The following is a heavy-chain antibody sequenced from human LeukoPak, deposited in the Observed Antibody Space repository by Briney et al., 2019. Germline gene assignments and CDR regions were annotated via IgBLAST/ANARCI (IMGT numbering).Heavy chain of an antibody. D-gene: IGHD3-10*01. J-gene: IGHJ6*02. Sequence: SETLSLTCNVSGDSLRSHYWSWFRQPPGKGLEWIGHIYYTGTTNYNPSLKSRISIAVDTSKMQFSLKLTSVTAADAATYYCARVTWFGETANHYGMDVWGQGTTVTVSS. V-gene: IGHV4-59*08. CDR3: ARVTWFGETANHYGMDV. CDR1: GDSLRSHY. CDR2: IYYTGTT.